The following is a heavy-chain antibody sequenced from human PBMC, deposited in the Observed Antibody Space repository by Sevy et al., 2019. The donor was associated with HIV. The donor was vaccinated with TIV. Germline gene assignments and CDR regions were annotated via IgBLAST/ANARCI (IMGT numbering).Heavy chain of an antibody. Sequence: SGPTLVKPTQTLTLTCTFSGFSLSTSGVGVGWIRQPPGKALEWLALIYWNDDKRYSPSLKSRITITKDTSNNQVVLKMTNMDHVDTATYYCAHSHPEYIYYDSSGYYMDYWGQGTLVTVSS. V-gene: IGHV2-5*01. CDR2: IYWNDDK. CDR3: AHSHPEYIYYDSSGYYMDY. D-gene: IGHD3-22*01. J-gene: IGHJ4*02. CDR1: GFSLSTSGVG.